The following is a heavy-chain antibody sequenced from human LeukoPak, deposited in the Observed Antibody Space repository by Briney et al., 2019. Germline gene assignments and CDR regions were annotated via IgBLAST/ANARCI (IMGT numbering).Heavy chain of an antibody. D-gene: IGHD2-2*01. J-gene: IGHJ4*02. V-gene: IGHV1-18*01. CDR3: ARDRLWGSKDIVVVPAATGLGY. CDR1: GYTFTSYG. CDR2: ISAYNGNT. Sequence: ASVKVSCKASGYTFTSYGISWVRQAPGQGLEWMGWISAYNGNTNYAQKLQGRVTMTTDTSTSTAYMELRSLRSDDTAVYYCARDRLWGSKDIVVVPAATGLGYWGQGTLVTVSS.